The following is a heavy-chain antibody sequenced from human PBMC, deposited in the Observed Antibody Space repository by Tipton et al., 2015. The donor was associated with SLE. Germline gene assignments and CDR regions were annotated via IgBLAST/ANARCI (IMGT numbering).Heavy chain of an antibody. Sequence: SLRLSCAASGFTFSSYGMHWVRQAPGKGLEWVAVIWYDGSNKYYADSVKGRFTISRDNSKNTLYLQMNSLRAEDTAVYYCARGDPQGLEPFDYWGQGTLVTVSS. CDR3: ARGDPQGLEPFDY. CDR1: GFTFSSYG. D-gene: IGHD1-1*01. CDR2: IWYDGSNK. V-gene: IGHV3-33*01. J-gene: IGHJ4*02.